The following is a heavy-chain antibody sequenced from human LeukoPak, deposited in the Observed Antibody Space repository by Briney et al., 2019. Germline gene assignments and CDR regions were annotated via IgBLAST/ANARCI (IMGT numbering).Heavy chain of an antibody. Sequence: PGGSLRLSCAASGFTFSSYEMNWVRQAPGKGLEWVSYVSSSGSTIYYADSVKGRFTISRDNSKNTLYLQMNSLRAEDTAVYYCAFLWFGESLSTFDYWGQGTLVTVSS. D-gene: IGHD3-10*01. CDR1: GFTFSSYE. CDR3: AFLWFGESLSTFDY. V-gene: IGHV3-48*03. J-gene: IGHJ4*02. CDR2: VSSSGSTI.